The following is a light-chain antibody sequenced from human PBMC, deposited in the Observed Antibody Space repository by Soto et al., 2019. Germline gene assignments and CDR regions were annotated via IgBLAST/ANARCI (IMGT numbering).Light chain of an antibody. V-gene: IGKV3-20*01. J-gene: IGKJ4*01. CDR3: QQYGDSLLT. CDR2: HAS. Sequence: ENVLTQSPGTLSLSPGERATLSCRASQSISSSYLAWYQQKPGQTPRLLIYHASNRATGIPDRFSGSGSGTDFTLTSSRLDPEYFAVYYCQQYGDSLLTFGGGTKVEI. CDR1: QSISSSY.